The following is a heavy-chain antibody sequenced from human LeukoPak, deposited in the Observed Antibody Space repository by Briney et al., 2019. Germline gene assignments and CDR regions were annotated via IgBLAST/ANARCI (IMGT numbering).Heavy chain of an antibody. CDR2: IWYDGSNK. J-gene: IGHJ5*02. CDR1: RFTFSDYS. Sequence: GGSLRLSCAASRFTFSDYSMNWVRQAPGKGLEWVTVIWYDGSNKYYADSVKGRFTISRDNSKNTLYLQMNSLRAEDTAVYYCARDLGSLNYDFWSGYYNWFDPWGQGTLVTVSS. V-gene: IGHV3-33*08. D-gene: IGHD3-3*01. CDR3: ARDLGSLNYDFWSGYYNWFDP.